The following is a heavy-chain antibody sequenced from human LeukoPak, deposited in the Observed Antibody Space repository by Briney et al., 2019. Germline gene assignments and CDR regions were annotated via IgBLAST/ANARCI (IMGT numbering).Heavy chain of an antibody. CDR2: ISSDGGST. CDR3: ARPAVAGPTYYYYGMDV. Sequence: GGSLRLSCAASGFTFSGYAMHWVRQAPGKGLEYVSSISSDGGSTYYANSLKGRFTISRDNSKNTLYLQMGSLRAENMAVYYCARPAVAGPTYYYYGMDVWGQGTTVTVSS. D-gene: IGHD6-19*01. CDR1: GFTFSGYA. J-gene: IGHJ6*02. V-gene: IGHV3-64*01.